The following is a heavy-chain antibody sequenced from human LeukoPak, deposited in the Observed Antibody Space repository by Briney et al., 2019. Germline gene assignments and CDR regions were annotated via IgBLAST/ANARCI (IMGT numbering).Heavy chain of an antibody. CDR1: GFTFSSYE. V-gene: IGHV3-48*03. D-gene: IGHD3-3*02. Sequence: GGSLRLSCAASGFTFSSYEMNWVRQAPGKGLEWVSYISSSGSTIYYADSVKGRFTISRDNAKNSLYLQMNSLRAEDTAVYYCARDPIRSAFDIWGQGTMVTVSS. CDR3: ARDPIRSAFDI. J-gene: IGHJ3*02. CDR2: ISSSGSTI.